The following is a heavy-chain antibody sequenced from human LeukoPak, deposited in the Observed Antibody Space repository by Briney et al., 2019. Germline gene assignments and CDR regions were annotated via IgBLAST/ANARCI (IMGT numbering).Heavy chain of an antibody. CDR1: RGTLSSYA. CDR2: IIPIFGTA. CDR3: AREGIVATLDY. D-gene: IGHD5-12*01. V-gene: IGHV1-69*13. Sequence: SVTVSCTASRGTLSSYAISWVRQAPGQRLEWMGGIIPIFGTANHAQKFQGRVTITEDEPTSSAYMELSSLRAEDTAVYYCAREGIVATLDYWGQGTLVTVSS. J-gene: IGHJ4*02.